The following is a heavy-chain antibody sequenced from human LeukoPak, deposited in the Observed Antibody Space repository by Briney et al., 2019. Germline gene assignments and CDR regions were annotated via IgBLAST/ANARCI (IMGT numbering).Heavy chain of an antibody. D-gene: IGHD6-19*01. CDR3: ARGTGQQWLVRGGWFDP. Sequence: SETLSLTCAVYGGSFSGYYWSWIRQPPGKGLEWIGEINHSGSTNYNPSLKSRVTISVDTSKNQFSLKLSSVTAADTAVYYCARGTGQQWLVRGGWFDPRGQGTLVTVSS. CDR2: INHSGST. CDR1: GGSFSGYY. J-gene: IGHJ5*02. V-gene: IGHV4-34*01.